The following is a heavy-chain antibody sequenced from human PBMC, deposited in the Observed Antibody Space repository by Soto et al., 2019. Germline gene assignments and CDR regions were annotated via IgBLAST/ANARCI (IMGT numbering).Heavy chain of an antibody. CDR1: GFTFSSYA. CDR3: AKEGASQNIVTRNFDY. D-gene: IGHD3-16*02. V-gene: IGHV3-23*01. J-gene: IGHJ4*02. CDR2: ISGSGGST. Sequence: GGSLRLSCAASGFTFSSYAMTWVRQAPGKGLEWVSGISGSGGSTYYAASVKGRFTISRDNSRNTLFLQINSLRAEDMAVYYCAKEGASQNIVTRNFDYWGQGTLVTV.